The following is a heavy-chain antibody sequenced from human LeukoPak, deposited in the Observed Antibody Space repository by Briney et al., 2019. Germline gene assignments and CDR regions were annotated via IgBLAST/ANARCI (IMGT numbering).Heavy chain of an antibody. CDR2: YYYGGST. Sequence: SETLSLTCAVSGGSVNSHFCSWVRQSPGKELEWIGYYYYGGSTLYNPSLSSRVTISVDASKNHFSLRLNSVTGADTGVYYCAIMGSAYGNAFDVWGQGTMVTVSP. V-gene: IGHV4-59*02. J-gene: IGHJ3*01. D-gene: IGHD3-3*01. CDR1: GGSVNSHF. CDR3: AIMGSAYGNAFDV.